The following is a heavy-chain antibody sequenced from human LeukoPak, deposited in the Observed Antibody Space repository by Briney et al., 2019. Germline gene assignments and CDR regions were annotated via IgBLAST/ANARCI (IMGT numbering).Heavy chain of an antibody. V-gene: IGHV3-74*01. CDR1: GFTFTNYW. CDR2: INSDGSGT. CDR3: ARVSGSGSYYNAAY. Sequence: GGSLRLSCAASGFTFTNYWMHWVRQVSGKGLVWVSRINSDGSGTRYADFVKGRFTIPRDNAKNSLYLQMNSLRAEDTAVYYCARVSGSGSYYNAAYWGQGTLVTVSS. D-gene: IGHD3-10*01. J-gene: IGHJ4*02.